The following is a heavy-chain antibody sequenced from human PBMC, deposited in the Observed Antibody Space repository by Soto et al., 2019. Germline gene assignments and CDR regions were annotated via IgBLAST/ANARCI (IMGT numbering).Heavy chain of an antibody. CDR2: ISWNSGSI. D-gene: IGHD3-10*01. CDR1: GFTFDDYA. CDR3: AKDIGPYGSGTYYYMDV. V-gene: IGHV3-9*01. J-gene: IGHJ6*03. Sequence: QLGGSLRLSCAASGFTFDDYAMHWVRQAPGKGLEWVSGISWNSGSIGYADSVKGRFTISRDNAKNSLYLQMNSLRAEDTALYYCAKDIGPYGSGTYYYMDVWGKGTTVTVSS.